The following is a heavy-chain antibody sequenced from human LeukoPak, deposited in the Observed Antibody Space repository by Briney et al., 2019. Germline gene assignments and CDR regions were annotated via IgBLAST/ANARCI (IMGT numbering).Heavy chain of an antibody. CDR1: GGTFSSYA. J-gene: IGHJ4*02. CDR3: ARDGLLTIFGVGPFDY. CDR2: IIPIFGTA. V-gene: IGHV1-69*05. D-gene: IGHD3-3*01. Sequence: SVKVSCKASGGTFSSYAISWVRQAPGQGLEWMGRIIPIFGTANYAQKFQGRVTITTDESTSTAYMELSSLRSEDTAVYYCARDGLLTIFGVGPFDYWGQGTLVTVSS.